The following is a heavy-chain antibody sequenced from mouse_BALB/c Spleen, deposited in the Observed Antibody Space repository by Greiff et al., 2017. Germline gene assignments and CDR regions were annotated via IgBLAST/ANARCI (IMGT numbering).Heavy chain of an antibody. V-gene: IGHV2-4-1*01. D-gene: IGHD2-4*01. J-gene: IGHJ4*01. CDR1: GFSLTSYG. Sequence: QVQLKESGPGLVQPSQSLSITCTVSGFSLTSYGVHWVRQSPGKGLEWLGVIWSGGSTDYNAAFISRLSISKDNSKSQVFFKMNSLQADDTAIYYCARKGYDYDGYAMDYWGQGTSVTVSS. CDR2: IWSGGST. CDR3: ARKGYDYDGYAMDY.